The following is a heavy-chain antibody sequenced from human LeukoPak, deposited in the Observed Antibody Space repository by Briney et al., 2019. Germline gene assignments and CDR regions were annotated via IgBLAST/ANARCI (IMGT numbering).Heavy chain of an antibody. V-gene: IGHV3-74*01. CDR1: GSTFCSYW. J-gene: IGHJ4*02. CDR3: ARRAGAYSHPYDY. CDR2: IKSDGSNT. Sequence: GGSLRLSCAASGSTFCSYWMHWVRQAPGKGLVWVSRIKSDGSNTNYADSVKGRFTISRDNSKNTLYLQMNSLRAEDTAVCYCARRAGAYSHPYDYWGQGTLVTVSS. D-gene: IGHD4/OR15-4a*01.